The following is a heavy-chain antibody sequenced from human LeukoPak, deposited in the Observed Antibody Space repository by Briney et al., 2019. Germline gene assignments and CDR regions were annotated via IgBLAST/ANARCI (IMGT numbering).Heavy chain of an antibody. CDR2: ISSSSSYI. Sequence: LXLXXAAXGFTFXRXXMNWVGQAPGMXVEGVSYISSSSSYIYYADSVKGRFTISRDTAKNSLYLQMHSLRAEDTAVYYCARDRGYDILTGYYGAWGQGTLVTVSS. J-gene: IGHJ5*02. CDR3: ARDRGYDILTGYYGA. CDR1: GFTFXRXX. V-gene: IGHV3-21*01. D-gene: IGHD3-9*01.